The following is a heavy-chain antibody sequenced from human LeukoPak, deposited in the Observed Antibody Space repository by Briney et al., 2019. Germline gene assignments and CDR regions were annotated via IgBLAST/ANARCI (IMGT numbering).Heavy chain of an antibody. V-gene: IGHV3-30-3*01. CDR2: ISYDGSNK. J-gene: IGHJ4*02. D-gene: IGHD6-19*01. CDR3: ARGTPPGIAVAGTTDY. Sequence: GGSLRLSCAASGFTFSSYAMHWVRQAPGKGLEWVAVISYDGSNKYYADSVKGRFTISRDNSKNTLYLQMNSLRAEDTAVYYCARGTPPGIAVAGTTDYWGQGTLVTVSS. CDR1: GFTFSSYA.